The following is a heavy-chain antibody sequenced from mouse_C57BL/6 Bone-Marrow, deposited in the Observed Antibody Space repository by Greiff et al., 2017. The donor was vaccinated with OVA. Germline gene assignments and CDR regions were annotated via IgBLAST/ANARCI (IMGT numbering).Heavy chain of an antibody. J-gene: IGHJ2*01. CDR1: GFTFSSYA. CDR3: ARDLDSTSS. CDR2: ISDGGSYT. V-gene: IGHV5-4*01. D-gene: IGHD2-5*01. Sequence: EVQVVESGGGLVKPGGSLKLSCAASGFTFSSYAMSWVRQTPEKRLEWVATISDGGSYTYYPDNVKGRFTISRDNAKNNLYLQMSHLKSEDTAMYYCARDLDSTSSGGQGTTLTVSS.